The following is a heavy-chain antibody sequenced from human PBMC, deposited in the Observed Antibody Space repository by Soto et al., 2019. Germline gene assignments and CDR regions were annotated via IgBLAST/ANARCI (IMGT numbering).Heavy chain of an antibody. CDR2: IGTAGDT. CDR1: GFTFSSYD. V-gene: IGHV3-13*01. Sequence: GSLRLSCAASGFTFSSYDMHWVRQATGKGLEWVSAIGTAGDTYYPGSVKGRFTISRENAKNSLYLQMNSLRAGDTAVYYCARANTYYYGSGSDNWFDPWGQGTLVTVSS. J-gene: IGHJ5*02. CDR3: ARANTYYYGSGSDNWFDP. D-gene: IGHD3-10*01.